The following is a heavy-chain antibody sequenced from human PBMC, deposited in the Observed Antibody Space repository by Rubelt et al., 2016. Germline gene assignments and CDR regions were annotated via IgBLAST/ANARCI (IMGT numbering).Heavy chain of an antibody. CDR1: GYTFTGYY. CDR3: ARFASGGQSNGYLFDY. Sequence: QVQLVQSGAEVKKPGASVKVSCKASGYTFTGYYMHWVRQAPGQGLEWMGWINPNSGGTNYAQRCQPTFTMTRDTSISTSYMELSRLRSDDTTVYYCARFASGGQSNGYLFDYWGQGTLVTVSS. D-gene: IGHD3-22*01. V-gene: IGHV1-2*02. J-gene: IGHJ4*02. CDR2: INPNSGGT.